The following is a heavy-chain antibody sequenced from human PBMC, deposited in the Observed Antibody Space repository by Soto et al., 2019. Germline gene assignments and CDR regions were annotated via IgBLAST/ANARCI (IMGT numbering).Heavy chain of an antibody. CDR2: IIPIFGTA. Sequence: GASVKVSCKASGGTFSSYAISWVRQAPGQGLEWMRGIIPIFGTANYAQKFQGRVTITADESTSTAYMELSSLRSEDTAVYYCARDWDRKNDDYYDSSGGSDDYWGQGTLVTVSS. CDR1: GGTFSSYA. D-gene: IGHD3-22*01. V-gene: IGHV1-69*13. CDR3: ARDWDRKNDDYYDSSGGSDDY. J-gene: IGHJ4*02.